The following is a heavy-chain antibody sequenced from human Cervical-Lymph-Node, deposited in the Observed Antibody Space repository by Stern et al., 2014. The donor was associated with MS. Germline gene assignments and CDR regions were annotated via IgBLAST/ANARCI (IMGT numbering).Heavy chain of an antibody. CDR1: GYSFSSHW. J-gene: IGHJ3*02. Sequence: VQLVQSGAEVKKSGESLKISCKGAGYSFSSHWIAWVRQKPGKGLEWMGIIYPGDSDTRHSPSFQGTVSISVDKSTSTAYLQWSSLTDSDTAIYYCARQGNYHDSHAFDIWGQGTMVIVSS. CDR3: ARQGNYHDSHAFDI. CDR2: IYPGDSDT. D-gene: IGHD3-22*01. V-gene: IGHV5-51*01.